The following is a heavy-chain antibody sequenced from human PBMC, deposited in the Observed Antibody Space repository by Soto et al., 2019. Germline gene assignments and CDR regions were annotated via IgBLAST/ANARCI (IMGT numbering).Heavy chain of an antibody. J-gene: IGHJ4*02. CDR1: GFSLNTRGVG. D-gene: IGHD3-9*01. Sequence: QITLKESGPTLVKPTQTLTLTCTFSGFSLNTRGVGVGWIRQPPGKALEWLALISWDGEKRYRPSLKSRLPITKDTSDNQVVLTMTNMDPVDTATYYFAHRRGDLLTGHYYFDYWGQGTLVTVSS. CDR2: ISWDGEK. V-gene: IGHV2-5*02. CDR3: AHRRGDLLTGHYYFDY.